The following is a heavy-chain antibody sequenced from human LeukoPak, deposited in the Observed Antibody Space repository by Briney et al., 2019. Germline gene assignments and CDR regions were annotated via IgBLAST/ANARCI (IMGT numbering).Heavy chain of an antibody. Sequence: GGSLRLSCAASGFTFSSYEMNWVRQAPGKGLEWVAVIWYDGSNKNYADSVKGRFTISRDNSKNTLYLQMNSLRAEDTAVYYCARDRAAAMEYYYMDVWGKGTTVTVSS. CDR2: IWYDGSNK. CDR3: ARDRAAAMEYYYMDV. D-gene: IGHD2-2*01. J-gene: IGHJ6*03. V-gene: IGHV3-33*08. CDR1: GFTFSSYE.